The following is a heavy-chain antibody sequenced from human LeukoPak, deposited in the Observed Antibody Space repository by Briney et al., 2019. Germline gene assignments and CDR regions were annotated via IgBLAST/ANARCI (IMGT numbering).Heavy chain of an antibody. CDR2: IYHSGST. Sequence: SQTLSLTCAVSGGSISSGGYSWSWIRQPPGKGLEWIGYIYHSGSTYYNPSLKSRVTISVGRSKNQFSLKLSSVTAADTAVYYCARESHCSSTSCRYNWFDPWGQGTLVTVSS. CDR1: GGSISSGGYS. CDR3: ARESHCSSTSCRYNWFDP. D-gene: IGHD2-2*01. J-gene: IGHJ5*02. V-gene: IGHV4-30-2*01.